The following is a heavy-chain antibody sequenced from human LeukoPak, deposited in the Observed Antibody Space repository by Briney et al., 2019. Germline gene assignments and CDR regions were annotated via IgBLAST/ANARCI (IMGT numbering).Heavy chain of an antibody. CDR1: GFTFSSYG. CDR3: AKASREKQLVSSNYYMDV. Sequence: GGSLRLSCAASGFTFSSYGMYWVRQAPGKGLEWVAVISYDGSNKYYADSVKGRFTISRDNSQNTLYVQMNSLRAEDTAVYYCAKASREKQLVSSNYYMDVWGKGTTVTVSS. V-gene: IGHV3-30*18. J-gene: IGHJ6*03. D-gene: IGHD6-6*01. CDR2: ISYDGSNK.